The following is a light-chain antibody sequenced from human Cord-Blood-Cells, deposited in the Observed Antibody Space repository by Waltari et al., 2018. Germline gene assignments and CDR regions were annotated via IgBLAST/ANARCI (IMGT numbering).Light chain of an antibody. CDR3: CSYAGSSTLV. CDR2: EVS. Sequence: QSALTQPASVSGSPGQSITIPCTGTSSAVGSYNLVSWFQQHPGKAPKLMIYEVSKRPSGVSNRFSVSKSGNTASLTISGLQAEDEADYYCCSYAGSSTLVFGGGTKLTVL. CDR1: SSAVGSYNL. V-gene: IGLV2-23*02. J-gene: IGLJ2*01.